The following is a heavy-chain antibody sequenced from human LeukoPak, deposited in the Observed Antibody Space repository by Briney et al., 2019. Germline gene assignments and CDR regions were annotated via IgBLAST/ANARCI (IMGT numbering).Heavy chain of an antibody. V-gene: IGHV6-1*01. CDR2: TYYRSKWKN. J-gene: IGHJ5*02. CDR3: AKSSLRYNWNEV. D-gene: IGHD4-17*01. Sequence: SQTLSLTCAISGDSVSSNSAAWNWIRQSPSRGLEWLGRTYYRSKWKNDYAPSVKSRISINPDTSKNQFSLQLNSVTPEDTAVYYCAKSSLRYNWNEVWGQGTLVTVSS. CDR1: GDSVSSNSAA.